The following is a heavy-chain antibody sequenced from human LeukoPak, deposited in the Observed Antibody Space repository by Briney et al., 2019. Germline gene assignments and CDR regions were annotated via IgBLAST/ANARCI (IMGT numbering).Heavy chain of an antibody. CDR2: IGTNPANT. V-gene: IGHV3-23*05. CDR3: AKHFTGHKAFDM. CDR1: XXXFSSXA. Sequence: LRLSXXXXXXXFSSXAMSWIRQAPGKGLEWVSAIGTNPANTYYVDYVKGRFTVSRDNSKSTLYLQMNSLRAEDTAVYYCAKHFTGHKAFDMWGQGTMVTVS. J-gene: IGHJ3*02. D-gene: IGHD3-3*02.